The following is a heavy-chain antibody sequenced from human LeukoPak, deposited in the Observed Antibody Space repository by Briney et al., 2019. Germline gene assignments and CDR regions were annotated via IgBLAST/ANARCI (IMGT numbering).Heavy chain of an antibody. Sequence: GGSLRLSCAASGFIFSSYVMSWVRRAPGKGLEWVGRIRSNSDGGTIDYAAPVKGRFALSRDDSKNTLYLRMNSLQTEDTAVYYCATDFYDTTWGQGTLVTVSS. CDR2: IRSNSDGGTI. CDR3: ATDFYDTT. CDR1: GFIFSSYV. J-gene: IGHJ5*02. D-gene: IGHD3-22*01. V-gene: IGHV3-15*01.